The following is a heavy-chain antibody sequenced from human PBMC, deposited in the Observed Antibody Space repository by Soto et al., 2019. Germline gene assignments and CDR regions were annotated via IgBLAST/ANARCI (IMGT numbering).Heavy chain of an antibody. CDR3: ARWGDTENAFDI. J-gene: IGHJ3*02. CDR1: GFTFSSYS. D-gene: IGHD3-16*01. CDR2: ISSSSSYI. Sequence: EVQLVESGGGLVKPGGSLRLSCAASGFTFSSYSMNWVRQAPGKGLEWVSSISSSSSYIYYADSVKGRFTISRDNAKNSLYLQMNSLRAEDTAVYYCARWGDTENAFDIWGQGTMDTVSS. V-gene: IGHV3-21*01.